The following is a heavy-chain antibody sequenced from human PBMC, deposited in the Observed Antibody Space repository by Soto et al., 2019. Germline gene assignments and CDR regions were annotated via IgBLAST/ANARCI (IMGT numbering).Heavy chain of an antibody. Sequence: QVQLVQSGAEVKKPGASVKVSCKASGYTFTSYAMHWVRQAPGQRLEWMGWINAGNGNTKYSQKFQGRVTITRDTSASTAYMELSILRSEDTAVYYCERGGAAMFGVVMSHFDYWGQGTLVTVSS. D-gene: IGHD3-3*01. CDR3: ERGGAAMFGVVMSHFDY. CDR2: INAGNGNT. V-gene: IGHV1-3*01. J-gene: IGHJ4*02. CDR1: GYTFTSYA.